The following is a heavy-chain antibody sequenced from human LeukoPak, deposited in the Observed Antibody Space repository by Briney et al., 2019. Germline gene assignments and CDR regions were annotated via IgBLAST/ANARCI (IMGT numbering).Heavy chain of an antibody. J-gene: IGHJ5*02. D-gene: IGHD6-6*01. Sequence: ASVTVSCKASGYTFTGYYMHWVRQAPGQGLEWMGWINPNSGGTNYAQKFQGRVTMTRDTSISTAYMELSRLRSDDTAVYYCARERVAARGWFDPWGQGTLVTVSS. V-gene: IGHV1-2*02. CDR3: ARERVAARGWFDP. CDR1: GYTFTGYY. CDR2: INPNSGGT.